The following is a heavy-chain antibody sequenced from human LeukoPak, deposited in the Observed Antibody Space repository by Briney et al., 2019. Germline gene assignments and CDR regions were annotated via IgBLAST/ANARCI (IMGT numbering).Heavy chain of an antibody. CDR1: GYTFTDYH. V-gene: IGHV1-2*02. CDR2: INPNSGGT. D-gene: IGHD4-23*01. Sequence: ASVKVSCKASGYTFTDYHMHWVRQAPGQGLDWMGWINPNSGGTNYAQKFQGRVTMTRDTSISTTNMELRSLRSDDTAVYYCAREMETGTVVTPGYWGQGTLVTVSS. CDR3: AREMETGTVVTPGY. J-gene: IGHJ4*02.